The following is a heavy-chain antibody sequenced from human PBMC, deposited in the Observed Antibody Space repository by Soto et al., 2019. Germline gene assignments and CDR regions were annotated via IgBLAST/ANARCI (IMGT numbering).Heavy chain of an antibody. V-gene: IGHV1-18*01. CDR1: GYTFTTYD. D-gene: IGHD2-8*01. CDR3: ARDPYHVLMVNPSNLYGMDV. Sequence: QVQLVQSGAEVKKPGASVKVSCKASGYTFTTYDISWVRQAPGQGLEWMGRISTYNGDTNYPQSLQGRLIMTTDTPPPTTYKELRSLGSDDTAVYYCARDPYHVLMVNPSNLYGMDVWGQGTTVTVSS. J-gene: IGHJ6*02. CDR2: ISTYNGDT.